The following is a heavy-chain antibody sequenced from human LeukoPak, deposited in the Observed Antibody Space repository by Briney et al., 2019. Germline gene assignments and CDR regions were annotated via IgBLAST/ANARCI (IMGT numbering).Heavy chain of an antibody. Sequence: GGFLRLSCAASGFTFSSYAMSWVRQAPGKGLEWVSAISGSGGSTYYADSVKGRFTISRDNSKNTLYLQMNSLRAEDTAVYYCATLLGYCSSTSCYGNWFDPWGQGTLVTVSS. CDR1: GFTFSSYA. V-gene: IGHV3-23*01. J-gene: IGHJ5*02. CDR2: ISGSGGST. CDR3: ATLLGYCSSTSCYGNWFDP. D-gene: IGHD2-2*01.